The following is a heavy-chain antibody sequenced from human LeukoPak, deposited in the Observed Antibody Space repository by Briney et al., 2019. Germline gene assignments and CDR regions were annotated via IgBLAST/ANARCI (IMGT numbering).Heavy chain of an antibody. D-gene: IGHD3-22*01. CDR1: GFTFSSYA. J-gene: IGHJ4*02. CDR3: AKTDNYDSSGYHDY. V-gene: IGHV3-23*01. Sequence: GGSLRLSCAPSGFTFSSYAMSWVRQGPGKGLEWVSAISGRGDSAYYADSVKGRFTISRDNSKNTLYLQMYGLKTEDTAVYYCAKTDNYDSSGYHDYWGQGTLVTVSS. CDR2: ISGRGDSA.